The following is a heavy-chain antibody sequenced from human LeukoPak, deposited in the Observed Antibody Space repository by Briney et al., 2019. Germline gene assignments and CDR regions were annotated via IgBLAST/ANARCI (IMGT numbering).Heavy chain of an antibody. V-gene: IGHV3-30-3*01. CDR2: ISYDGSNK. CDR3: ARDKVDRGVEMATTRAVAFDI. CDR1: GFTFSSYA. D-gene: IGHD5-24*01. Sequence: GRSLRLSCAASGFTFSSYAMHWVRQAPGKGLEWVAVISYDGSNKYYADSVKGRFTISRDNSKNTLYLQMNSLRAEDTAVYYCARDKVDRGVEMATTRAVAFDIWGQGTMVTVSS. J-gene: IGHJ3*02.